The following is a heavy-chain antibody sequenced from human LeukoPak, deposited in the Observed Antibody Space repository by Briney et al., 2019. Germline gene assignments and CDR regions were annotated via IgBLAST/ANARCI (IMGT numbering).Heavy chain of an antibody. D-gene: IGHD3-10*01. CDR3: ARAGVGYYGSGSYYTEGWFDY. J-gene: IGHJ4*02. CDR2: ISGSGHNT. V-gene: IGHV3-23*01. CDR1: GFTFSNYG. Sequence: GGSLRLSCAASGFTFSNYGMNWVRQAPGKGLEWVSAISGSGHNTYYADSVKGRFTISRDNSKNTLYLQMNSLRAEDTAVYYCARAGVGYYGSGSYYTEGWFDYWGQGTLVTVSS.